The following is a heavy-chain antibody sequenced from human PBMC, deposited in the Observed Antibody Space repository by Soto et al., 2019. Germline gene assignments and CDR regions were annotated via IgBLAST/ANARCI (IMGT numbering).Heavy chain of an antibody. J-gene: IGHJ4*02. Sequence: QVQLQESGPGLVKPSQTLSLTCTVSGGSISSGGYYWSRIRQHPGKGLEWIGYIYYSGSTYYNPSLKSRVTISVDTSKNQFSLKLSSVTAADTAVYYCAREGGSCSSTSCYVTGGTFDYWGQGTLVTVSS. D-gene: IGHD2-2*01. CDR3: AREGGSCSSTSCYVTGGTFDY. CDR1: GGSISSGGYY. CDR2: IYYSGST. V-gene: IGHV4-31*03.